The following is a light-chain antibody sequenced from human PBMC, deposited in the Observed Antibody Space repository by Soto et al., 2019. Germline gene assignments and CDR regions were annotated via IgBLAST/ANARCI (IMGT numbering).Light chain of an antibody. CDR1: QGIRSD. CDR2: GAS. J-gene: IGKJ2*01. V-gene: IGKV1-6*01. CDR3: LQDYKHPHT. Sequence: AIPMTQSPSSLSASVGDRVTITCRASQGIRSDLGWYQQKPGIAPKLLIYGASTLQSGVPSRFSGSGSGTDFTLTISSLQPEYFATYYCLQDYKHPHTFGQGTKLEIK.